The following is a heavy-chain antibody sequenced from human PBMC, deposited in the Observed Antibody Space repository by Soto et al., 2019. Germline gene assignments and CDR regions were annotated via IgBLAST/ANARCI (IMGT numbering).Heavy chain of an antibody. J-gene: IGHJ5*02. CDR2: INHSGST. CDR1: GGSFSGYY. D-gene: IGHD1-20*01. V-gene: IGHV4-34*01. CDR3: ARHQSNWYNGNRGNWFDP. Sequence: QVQLQQWGAGLLKPSETLSLTCAVYGGSFSGYYWSWIRQPPGKGLEWIGEINHSGSTNYNPSLKSRVTISVDTSKNQFSLKLSSVTAADTAVYYCARHQSNWYNGNRGNWFDPWGQGTLVTVSS.